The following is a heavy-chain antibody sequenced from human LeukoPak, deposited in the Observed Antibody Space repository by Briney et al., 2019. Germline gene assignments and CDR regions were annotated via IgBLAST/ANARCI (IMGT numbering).Heavy chain of an antibody. V-gene: IGHV1-8*01. Sequence: GASVKVSCKASGYTFTSYDINWVRQATGQGLEWMGWMNPNSGNTGYAQKFQGRVTMTRNTSISTAYMELSSLRSEDTAVYYCARRYITTIVVVMDVWGQGTTVTVSS. CDR2: MNPNSGNT. J-gene: IGHJ6*02. D-gene: IGHD3-22*01. CDR3: ARRYITTIVVVMDV. CDR1: GYTFTSYD.